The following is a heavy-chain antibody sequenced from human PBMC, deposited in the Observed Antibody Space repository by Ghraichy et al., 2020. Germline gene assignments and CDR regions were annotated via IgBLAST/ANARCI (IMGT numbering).Heavy chain of an antibody. CDR2: ISGSGGTT. J-gene: IGHJ4*02. CDR1: GFTFNSYA. Sequence: GGSLRLSCAASGFTFNSYAMSWVRQAPGKGLEWVSVISGSGGTTFYADSVKGRFTISRDNSKYTLFLQMSSLRAEDTAIYYCAKLTSSWYHFDYWGQGTLVTASS. D-gene: IGHD6-13*01. V-gene: IGHV3-23*01. CDR3: AKLTSSWYHFDY.